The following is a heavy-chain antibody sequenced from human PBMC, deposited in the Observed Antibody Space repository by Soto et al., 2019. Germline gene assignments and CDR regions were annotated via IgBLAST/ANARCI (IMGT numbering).Heavy chain of an antibody. D-gene: IGHD3-3*01. J-gene: IGHJ4*02. CDR1: GGSLSSGTYY. CDR3: ASDLLDTSVDYYFDP. Sequence: PSETLSLTCTVSGGSLSSGTYYWSWIRQPPGKGLEWIGYIYHSGSSQSNPSLKSRVTIAIDTSKIQFSLELRSVTAADTAVYYCASDLLDTSVDYYFDPWGPGRLVTVSS. CDR2: IYHSGSS. V-gene: IGHV4-30-4*01.